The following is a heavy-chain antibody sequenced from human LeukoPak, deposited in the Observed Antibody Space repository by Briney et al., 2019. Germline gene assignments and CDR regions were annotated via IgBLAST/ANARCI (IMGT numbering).Heavy chain of an antibody. J-gene: IGHJ5*02. V-gene: IGHV1-2*02. Sequence: ASVRVSFRASGYTFTVYYMHWGRQATGQGGEWMGWINPNSGGTNYTQKFQGRVTMPRHTSISTAYMELSRLRSDDTAVYYCARVGTIFGVVITHNWFDPWGQGTLVTLSS. D-gene: IGHD3-3*01. CDR3: ARVGTIFGVVITHNWFDP. CDR1: GYTFTVYY. CDR2: INPNSGGT.